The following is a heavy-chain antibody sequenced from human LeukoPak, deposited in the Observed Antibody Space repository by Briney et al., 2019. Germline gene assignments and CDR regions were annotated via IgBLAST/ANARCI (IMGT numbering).Heavy chain of an antibody. CDR3: ATAGNYRFDY. J-gene: IGHJ4*02. CDR2: INSDGRTI. Sequence: GGSLRLSFAGSGFIFSRTWMYWVRLAPGEGLVWVSRINSDGRTINDADSVKGRLTISRDNAKNTLYLQMNSLRVEDTALYFCATAGNYRFDYWGQGTLVTVSS. V-gene: IGHV3-74*01. CDR1: GFIFSRTW. D-gene: IGHD1-7*01.